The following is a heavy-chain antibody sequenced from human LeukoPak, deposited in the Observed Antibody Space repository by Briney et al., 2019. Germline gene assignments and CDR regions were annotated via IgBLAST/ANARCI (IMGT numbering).Heavy chain of an antibody. V-gene: IGHV3-23*01. CDR3: AKDQLIVGATTAGY. CDR1: GFTFSSYA. J-gene: IGHJ4*02. Sequence: PGGSLRLSCAASGFTFSSYAMSWVRQAPGKGLEWVSAISGSGGSTYYADSVKGRFTISRDNSKNTLYLQMNSLRAEDTAVYYYAKDQLIVGATTAGYWGQGTLVTVSS. CDR2: ISGSGGST. D-gene: IGHD1-26*01.